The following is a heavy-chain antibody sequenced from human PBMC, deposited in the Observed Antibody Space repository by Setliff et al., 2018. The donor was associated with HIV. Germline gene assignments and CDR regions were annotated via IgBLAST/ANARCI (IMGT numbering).Heavy chain of an antibody. V-gene: IGHV4-34*01. CDR2: INDSGST. Sequence: PSETLSLTCGVYNGSFSDYFWSWIRQPPGKGLEWIGEINDSGSTKYNPSFKSRVTISVDTSKRQFSLRLSSMTAADTAVYYCARGLDYGSGSSSYQRDSHSFSHWAQGTLVTVSS. D-gene: IGHD3-10*01. CDR3: ARGLDYGSGSSSYQRDSHSFSH. CDR1: NGSFSDYF. J-gene: IGHJ4*02.